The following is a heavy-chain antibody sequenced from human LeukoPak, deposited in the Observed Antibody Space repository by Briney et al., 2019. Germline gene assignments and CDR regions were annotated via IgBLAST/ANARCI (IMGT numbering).Heavy chain of an antibody. J-gene: IGHJ6*02. CDR1: GFTVSSNY. Sequence: GGSLRLSCAASGFTVSSNYMSWVRQAPGKGLEWVSVIYSGGSTYYADSVKGRFTISRDNSKNTLYLQMNSLRAEDTAVYYCARVAMAPQYYYYYYGMDVWGQGTTVTVSS. CDR3: ARVAMAPQYYYYYYGMDV. D-gene: IGHD5-18*01. V-gene: IGHV3-53*01. CDR2: IYSGGST.